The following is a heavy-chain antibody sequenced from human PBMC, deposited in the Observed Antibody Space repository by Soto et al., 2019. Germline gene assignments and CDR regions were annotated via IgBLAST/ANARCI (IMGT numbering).Heavy chain of an antibody. CDR2: ISAYNGNT. CDR1: GYTFTSYG. D-gene: IGHD3-3*01. Sequence: GASVKVSCKSSGYTFTSYGISWVRQAPGQGLEWMGWISAYNGNTNYAQKPQGRVTMTTDTSTSTAYMELRSLRSDDTAVYYCARTNSIFGVVILDHDPWGQGTLVTVS. CDR3: ARTNSIFGVVILDHDP. J-gene: IGHJ5*02. V-gene: IGHV1-18*01.